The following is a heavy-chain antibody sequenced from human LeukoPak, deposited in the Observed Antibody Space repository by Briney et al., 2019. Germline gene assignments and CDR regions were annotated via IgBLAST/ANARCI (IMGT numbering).Heavy chain of an antibody. V-gene: IGHV4-39*01. D-gene: IGHD4-17*01. J-gene: IGHJ4*02. Sequence: SETLSLTCTVSGGCISSSSYYWGWIRQPPGKGLEWIGSIYYSGSTYYNPSLKSRVTISVDTSKNQFSLKLSSVTAADTAVYYCARYGDYEGFFDYWGQGTLVTVSS. CDR1: GGCISSSSYY. CDR3: ARYGDYEGFFDY. CDR2: IYYSGST.